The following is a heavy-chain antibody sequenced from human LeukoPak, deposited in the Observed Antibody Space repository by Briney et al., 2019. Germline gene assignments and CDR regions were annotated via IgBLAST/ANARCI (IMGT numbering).Heavy chain of an antibody. D-gene: IGHD5-18*01. CDR1: GGSFIGFH. V-gene: IGHV4-34*01. J-gene: IGHJ4*02. CDR2: INHSGST. Sequence: SETLSLTCAVYGGSFIGFHWNWIRQAPGKGLEWIGDINHSGSTNYNPSLTSRVTISVDPSKNQFSLNLSSVTAADTAVYYCARSPRLGRYGYGPWELPVSYFDYWGQGTLVTVSS. CDR3: ARSPRLGRYGYGPWELPVSYFDY.